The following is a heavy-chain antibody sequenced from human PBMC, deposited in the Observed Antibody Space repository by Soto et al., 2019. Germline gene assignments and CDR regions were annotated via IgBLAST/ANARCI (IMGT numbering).Heavy chain of an antibody. D-gene: IGHD1-26*01. CDR3: SRDQRPGSYHFVHYYYGMDV. CDR1: GGTFSSYA. CDR2: IIPIFGTA. V-gene: IGHV1-69*13. J-gene: IGHJ6*02. Sequence: EASVKVSCKASGGTFSSYAISWVRQAPGQGLEWMGGIIPIFGTANYAQKFQGRVTITADESTSTAYMELSSLRSEDTAVYYCSRDQRPGSYHFVHYYYGMDVWGQGTTVTVS.